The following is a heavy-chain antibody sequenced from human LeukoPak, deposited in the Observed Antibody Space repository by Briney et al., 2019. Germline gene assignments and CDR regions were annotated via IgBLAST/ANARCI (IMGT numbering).Heavy chain of an antibody. CDR3: AKRGSTAYSTPRFDF. D-gene: IGHD2-2*01. J-gene: IGHJ4*02. CDR2: ISGSGDDT. Sequence: PGGSLRLSCAASGFTFSNYGMSWVRQAPGKGLEWVSGISGSGDDTPHADSVKGRFTISRDNSKNTLYLQMNNLRAEDTAVYYCAKRGSTAYSTPRFDFWGQGALVTVSS. V-gene: IGHV3-23*01. CDR1: GFTFSNYG.